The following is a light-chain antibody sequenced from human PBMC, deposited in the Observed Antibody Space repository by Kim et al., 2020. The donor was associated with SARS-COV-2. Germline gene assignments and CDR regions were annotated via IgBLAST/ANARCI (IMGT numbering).Light chain of an antibody. J-gene: IGLJ2*01. CDR2: GKN. V-gene: IGLV3-19*01. CDR1: SLRSYY. Sequence: SSSLPPSPSFSFAFLPPVRITCQGDSLRSYYASWYQQKPGQAPVLVIYGKNNRPSGIPDRFSGSSSGNTASLTITGAQAEDEADYYCNSRDSSGNHVVFGGGTQLTVL. CDR3: NSRDSSGNHVV.